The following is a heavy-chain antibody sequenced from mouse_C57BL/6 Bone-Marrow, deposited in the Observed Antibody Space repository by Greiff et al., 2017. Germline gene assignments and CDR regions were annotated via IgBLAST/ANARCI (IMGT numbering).Heavy chain of an antibody. CDR3: ARRRLRRRDYAMDY. Sequence: QVQLQQSGPELVKPGASVKISCKASGYAFSSSWMNWVKQRPGKGLEWIGRIYPGDGDTNYNGKFKGKATLTADKSSSTAYMQLSSLATDESSVYFSARRRLRRRDYAMDYWGQGTSVTVSS. CDR2: IYPGDGDT. J-gene: IGHJ4*01. V-gene: IGHV1-82*01. CDR1: GYAFSSSW. D-gene: IGHD2-2*01.